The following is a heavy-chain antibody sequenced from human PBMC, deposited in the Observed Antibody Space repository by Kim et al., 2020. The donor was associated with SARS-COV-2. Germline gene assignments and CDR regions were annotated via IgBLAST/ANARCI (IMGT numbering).Heavy chain of an antibody. CDR3: AKDQTFYYGMDV. J-gene: IGHJ6*02. V-gene: IGHV3-23*01. Sequence: YYADSGKGRFTISRDNSKNTLYLQMNSLRAEDTAVYYCAKDQTFYYGMDVWGQGTTVTVSS.